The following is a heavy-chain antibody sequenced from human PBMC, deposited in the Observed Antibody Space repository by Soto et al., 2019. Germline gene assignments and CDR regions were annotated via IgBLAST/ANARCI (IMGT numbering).Heavy chain of an antibody. Sequence: QITLKESGPTLVKPTQTLTLTCTFPGSSLSSIREGVGWIRQPPGKALEWLALIFWADDKRYSPSLKSRPTITMEASENQVVLTTTNTDPLDTATQCCVQSPWGGTCLQSYSSHFYSGFDVWGQGDTVTVSS. V-gene: IGHV2-5*02. D-gene: IGHD2-15*01. J-gene: IGHJ6*02. CDR3: VQSPWGGTCLQSYSSHFYSGFDV. CDR2: IFWADDK. CDR1: GSSLSSIREG.